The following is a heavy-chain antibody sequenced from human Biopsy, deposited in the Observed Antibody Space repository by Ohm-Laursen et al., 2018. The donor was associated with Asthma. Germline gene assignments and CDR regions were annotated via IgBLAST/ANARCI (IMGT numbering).Heavy chain of an antibody. CDR1: GFSFSEFV. J-gene: IGHJ3*01. CDR2: ISYDGSTK. Sequence: SLRLSCAASGFSFSEFVMHWVRQAPGKGLEWVAVISYDGSTKYYADSVKGRFTISRDNSKNTLYLQMSSLRVEDTAVYYCAKDTVEDRGGYYTFDVWGQGTKVTVSS. V-gene: IGHV3-30*18. D-gene: IGHD3-22*01. CDR3: AKDTVEDRGGYYTFDV.